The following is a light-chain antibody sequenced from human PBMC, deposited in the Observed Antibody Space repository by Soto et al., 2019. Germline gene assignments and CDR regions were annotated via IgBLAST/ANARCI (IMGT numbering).Light chain of an antibody. CDR2: LDS. CDR1: QSLLYSDGDNY. J-gene: IGKJ5*01. V-gene: IGKV2-28*01. CDR3: MQALQTPNT. Sequence: DIVMTQSPLSLGVTPGEPASISCRSSQSLLYSDGDNYLDWYLQKPGQSPQLLIYLDSNRASGVPARFSGSGSGTYFTLKISRVEAEDVGLYYCMQALQTPNTFGQGTRLDIK.